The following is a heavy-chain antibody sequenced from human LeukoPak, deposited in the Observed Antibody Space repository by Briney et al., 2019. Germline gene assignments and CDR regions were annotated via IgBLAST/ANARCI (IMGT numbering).Heavy chain of an antibody. CDR2: ISGSGGST. D-gene: IGHD6-13*01. Sequence: GGSLRLSCAASGFTFSSYAMSWVRQAPGKGLEWVSAISGSGGSTYYADSVKGRFTISSDNSKNTLYLQMNSLRAEDTAVYYCAKAKPHMAAARDNYFDCWGQGTLVTVSS. CDR3: AKAKPHMAAARDNYFDC. CDR1: GFTFSSYA. J-gene: IGHJ4*02. V-gene: IGHV3-23*01.